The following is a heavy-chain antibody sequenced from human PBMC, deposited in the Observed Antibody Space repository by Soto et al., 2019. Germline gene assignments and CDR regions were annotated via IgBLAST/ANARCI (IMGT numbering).Heavy chain of an antibody. CDR1: GYTLTELS. V-gene: IGHV1-58*02. D-gene: IGHD3-22*01. Sequence: SAKVSCKVSGYTLTELSMHWVRQAPGQRLEWIKRIVVGSGNTNYAQKFQERVTITKDMSTSTFYMELSSLISEDTAVYYCAADLTSHYYDSSGYYLNYWGQGTLVTVSS. CDR2: IVVGSGNT. CDR3: AADLTSHYYDSSGYYLNY. J-gene: IGHJ4*02.